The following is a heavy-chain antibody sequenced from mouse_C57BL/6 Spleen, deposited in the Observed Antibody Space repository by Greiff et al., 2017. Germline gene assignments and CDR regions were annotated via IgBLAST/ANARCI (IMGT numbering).Heavy chain of an antibody. CDR3: AKKFPLYDGYPYYFDY. D-gene: IGHD2-3*01. CDR1: GFSLTSYG. J-gene: IGHJ2*01. V-gene: IGHV2-4*01. Sequence: QVQLQQSGPGLVQPSQSLSITCTVSGFSLTSYGVHWVRQPPGKGLEWLGVIWSGGSTDYNAAFISRLSISKDNSKSQVFFKMNSLQADDTAIYYCAKKFPLYDGYPYYFDYWGQGTTLTVSS. CDR2: IWSGGST.